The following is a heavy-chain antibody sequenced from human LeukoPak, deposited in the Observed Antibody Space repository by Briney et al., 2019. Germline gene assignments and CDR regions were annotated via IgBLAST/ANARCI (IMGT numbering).Heavy chain of an antibody. CDR3: ARFRSVLGDFDY. J-gene: IGHJ4*02. Sequence: GGSLRLSCAASGFNFSNYSMNWVRQAPGKGLEWVCYISSSGRTIHHADSVKGRLTISRDNAKNSLYLQMNSLRDEDTAVYYCARFRSVLGDFDYWGEGALVTVSS. CDR2: ISSSGRTI. D-gene: IGHD3-10*01. V-gene: IGHV3-48*02. CDR1: GFNFSNYS.